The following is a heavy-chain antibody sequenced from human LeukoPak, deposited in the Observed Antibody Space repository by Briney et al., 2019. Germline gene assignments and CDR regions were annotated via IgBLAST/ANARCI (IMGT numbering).Heavy chain of an antibody. CDR1: GGSISSGSYY. J-gene: IGHJ5*02. Sequence: ASQTLSLTCTVSGGSISSGSYYWSWIRQPAGKGLEWIGRIYTSGSTNYNPSLKSRVTISADTSKNQFSLKLSSVTAADTAVYYCASQSKNPRYCSSTSCYGWFDPWGQGTLVTVSS. V-gene: IGHV4-61*02. CDR2: IYTSGST. D-gene: IGHD2-2*01. CDR3: ASQSKNPRYCSSTSCYGWFDP.